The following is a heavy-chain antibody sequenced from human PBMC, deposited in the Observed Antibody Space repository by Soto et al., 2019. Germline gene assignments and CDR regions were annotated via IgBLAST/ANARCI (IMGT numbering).Heavy chain of an antibody. Sequence: ASVKVSCTASVYTFTRYAMHWVRQAPGQRLEWMGWINAGNGNTKYSQKFQGRVTITRDTSASTAYMELSSLRSEDTAVYYCASSNIVAAPYGMDVWGQGTTVTVSS. D-gene: IGHD6-13*01. V-gene: IGHV1-3*01. CDR2: INAGNGNT. CDR1: VYTFTRYA. J-gene: IGHJ6*02. CDR3: ASSNIVAAPYGMDV.